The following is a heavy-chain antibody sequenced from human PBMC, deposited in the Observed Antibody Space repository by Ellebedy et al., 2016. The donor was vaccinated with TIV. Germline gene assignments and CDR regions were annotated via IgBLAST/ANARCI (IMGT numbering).Heavy chain of an antibody. Sequence: GESLKISCAASGFIFTKHGMSWVRQAPGKGPEWVSGISSSGDSTYYTDSVKGRFTISRDNDRNSLFLQMSSLRAEDTGVYYCARGIEAGRDYWGQGTLVTVSS. J-gene: IGHJ4*02. D-gene: IGHD6-19*01. V-gene: IGHV3-23*01. CDR2: ISSSGDST. CDR1: GFIFTKHG. CDR3: ARGIEAGRDY.